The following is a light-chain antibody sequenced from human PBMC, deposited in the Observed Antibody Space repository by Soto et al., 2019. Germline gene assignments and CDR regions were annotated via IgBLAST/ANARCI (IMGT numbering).Light chain of an antibody. Sequence: QSVLTQPASVSGSPGQSITISCTGTSSDVGSYNLVSWYQQHPGKAPKLVIYEGSKRPSGVSNRFSGSKSGNTASLTISGLQAEDEADYYCCSYAGSSTCVFGGGTKLTVL. CDR1: SSDVGSYNL. V-gene: IGLV2-23*01. CDR3: CSYAGSSTCV. CDR2: EGS. J-gene: IGLJ2*01.